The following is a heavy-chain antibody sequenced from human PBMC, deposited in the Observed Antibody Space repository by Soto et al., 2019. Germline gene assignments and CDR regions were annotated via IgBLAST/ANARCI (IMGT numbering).Heavy chain of an antibody. CDR3: AKDMASYYYDSRGMGFES. J-gene: IGHJ4*02. D-gene: IGHD3-22*01. CDR1: GFTFDDFA. Sequence: EVQLVESGGGLVEPGTSLRLSCAASGFTFDDFAVHWVRQAPGKGLEWVSGISWSSYNIGYADSVKGRFTISRDNAKNSLYLQMNSLRAEDTALYYCAKDMASYYYDSRGMGFESWGQGTLVTVSS. CDR2: ISWSSYNI. V-gene: IGHV3-9*01.